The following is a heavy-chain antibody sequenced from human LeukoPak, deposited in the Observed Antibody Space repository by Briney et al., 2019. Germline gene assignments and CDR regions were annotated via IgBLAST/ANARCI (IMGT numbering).Heavy chain of an antibody. D-gene: IGHD3-10*01. CDR1: GYTFSSYA. CDR2: INAGVGNT. J-gene: IGHJ4*02. V-gene: IGHV1-3*01. CDR3: ARAGRPMIGGVTPLEHFDS. Sequence: ASVKVSCKASGYTFSSYAIHWVRQAPGQGLEWMGWINAGVGNTKYSEKFQDRVTVTRDTPATTAYMELSSLRAEDTAVYYCARAGRPMIGGVTPLEHFDSWGQRTLVTVSS.